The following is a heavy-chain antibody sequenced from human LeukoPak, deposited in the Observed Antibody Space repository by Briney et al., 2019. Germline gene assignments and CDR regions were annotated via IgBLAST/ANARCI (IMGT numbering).Heavy chain of an antibody. J-gene: IGHJ6*02. V-gene: IGHV4-39*02. D-gene: IGHD4-11*01. CDR1: GGSISSSIYY. CDR2: IYYSGST. CDR3: ARDGSNWSNDYYHGVDV. Sequence: SETLSLTCTVSGGSISSSIYYWGWIRQPPGKGLEWIGNIYYSGSTYHNPSLKSRVTISVDTSKNQFSLKLSSVTAADTAVYYCARDGSNWSNDYYHGVDVWGQGTTVTVSS.